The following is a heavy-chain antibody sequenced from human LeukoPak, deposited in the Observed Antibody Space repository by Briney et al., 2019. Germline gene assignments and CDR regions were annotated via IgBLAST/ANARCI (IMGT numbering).Heavy chain of an antibody. CDR3: ALVDFWSGYFHY. D-gene: IGHD3-3*01. Sequence: LRLSCAASGFTFSSYAMSWVRQHPGKGLEWIGYIYYSGSTYYNPSLKSRVTISVDTSKNQFSLKLSSVTAADTAVYYCALVDFWSGYFHYWGQGTLVTVSS. J-gene: IGHJ4*02. CDR2: IYYSGST. V-gene: IGHV4-31*02. CDR1: GFTFSSYA.